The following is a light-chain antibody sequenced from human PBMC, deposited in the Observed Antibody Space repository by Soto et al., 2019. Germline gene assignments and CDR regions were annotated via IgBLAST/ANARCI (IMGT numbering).Light chain of an antibody. CDR3: CSYATPRL. V-gene: IGLV2-23*02. J-gene: IGLJ2*01. Sequence: QSALTQPASVSGSPGQSITISCTGTSSDVGGYNLVSWYQQHPGKAPKLIIYEVSERPSGVSHRFSGSKSGSTASLTISGLQAEDEADYYCCSYATPRLFGGGTKLTVL. CDR1: SSDVGGYNL. CDR2: EVS.